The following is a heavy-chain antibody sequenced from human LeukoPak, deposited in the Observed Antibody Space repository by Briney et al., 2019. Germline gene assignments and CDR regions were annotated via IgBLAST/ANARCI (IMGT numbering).Heavy chain of an antibody. V-gene: IGHV1-18*01. Sequence: ASVKVSCKASGYTFTSYGISWVRQAPGQGLEWMGWISAYNGNTNYAQKLQGRVTMTTDTSTSTAYMELRSLRSDDTAVYYCANQLRGSGCRAFDIWGQGTMVTVSS. J-gene: IGHJ3*02. CDR3: ANQLRGSGCRAFDI. CDR2: ISAYNGNT. CDR1: GYTFTSYG. D-gene: IGHD6-19*01.